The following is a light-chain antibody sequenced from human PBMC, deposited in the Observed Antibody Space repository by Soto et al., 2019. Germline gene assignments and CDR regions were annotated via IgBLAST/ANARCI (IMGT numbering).Light chain of an antibody. CDR3: QQYNIYWT. CDR1: QSISSW. V-gene: IGKV1-5*01. J-gene: IGKJ1*01. CDR2: DAS. Sequence: DIQMTQSPSTLSASVGDRVTITCRASQSISSWLAWYQQKPGEAPKLLIYDASNLESGVPSRFSGSGSGTEFTLTISSLQPDDFATYYCQQYNIYWTFGQGTKVEIK.